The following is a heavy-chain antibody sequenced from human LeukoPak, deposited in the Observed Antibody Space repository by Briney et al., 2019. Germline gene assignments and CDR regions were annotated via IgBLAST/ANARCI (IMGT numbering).Heavy chain of an antibody. D-gene: IGHD1-26*01. CDR3: ARGSGSYYVSYFQH. J-gene: IGHJ1*01. CDR1: GGSISSYY. V-gene: IGHV4-59*01. Sequence: SETLSLTCIVSGGSISSYYWSWIRQPPGKGLEWIGYIYYSGSTNYNPSLKSRVTISVDTSKNQFSLKLSSVTAADTAVYYCARGSGSYYVSYFQHWGQGTLVTVSS. CDR2: IYYSGST.